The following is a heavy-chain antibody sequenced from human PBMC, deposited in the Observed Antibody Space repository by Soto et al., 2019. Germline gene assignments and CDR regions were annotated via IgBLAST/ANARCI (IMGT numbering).Heavy chain of an antibody. CDR2: IWYDGSRK. Sequence: QVQLVESGGGVVQPGTSLRLSCAASGFTFSSYGMHWVRQTPGKGLEWVAVIWYDGSRKFYADSVKGRFTISRDNSNLYLHMTSLGAEDTAVYFCARDQLDRLKPRETRYFDLWGQGTLVTVSS. CDR1: GFTFSSYG. V-gene: IGHV3-33*01. D-gene: IGHD3-3*01. J-gene: IGHJ4*02. CDR3: ARDQLDRLKPRETRYFDL.